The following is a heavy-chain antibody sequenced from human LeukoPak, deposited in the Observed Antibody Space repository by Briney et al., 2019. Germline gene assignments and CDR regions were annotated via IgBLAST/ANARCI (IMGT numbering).Heavy chain of an antibody. CDR1: GFIFSSYW. J-gene: IGHJ3*02. D-gene: IGHD3-10*02. CDR2: INSDGNIT. Sequence: AGGSLRLSCTASGFIFSSYWMHWVRQAPGKGLVWLSRINSDGNITTYADSVRGRITISRDNAKNTLYLQMSSLRVDDTAVYFCARRGLVPAFDIWGQGTVVSVTS. CDR3: ARRGLVPAFDI. V-gene: IGHV3-74*01.